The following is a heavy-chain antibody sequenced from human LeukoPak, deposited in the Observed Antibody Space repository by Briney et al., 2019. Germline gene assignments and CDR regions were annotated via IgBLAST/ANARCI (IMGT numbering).Heavy chain of an antibody. J-gene: IGHJ4*02. CDR3: ARNKKGDRYTYGHDS. V-gene: IGHV3-21*01. CDR2: ISSSSSYI. Sequence: GGSLRLSCAASGFTFSSYWMNWVRQAPGKGLEWVSSISSSSSYIYYADSVKGRFTISRDNAKNSLYLQMNSLRAEDTAVYYCARNKKGDRYTYGHDSWGQGTLVTVSS. D-gene: IGHD5-18*01. CDR1: GFTFSSYW.